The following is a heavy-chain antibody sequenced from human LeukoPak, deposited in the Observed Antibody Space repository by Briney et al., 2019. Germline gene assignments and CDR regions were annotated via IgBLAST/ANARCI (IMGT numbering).Heavy chain of an antibody. D-gene: IGHD3-9*01. Sequence: GGSLRLSCAATGFSFRSYWMNWVRQAPGKGLEWLAIIKQDGSEKHYKGSVEGRFTISRDNAKNSLHLQMNSLRAEDTAVCYCAGGSGYLITSWGQGTLVTVSS. CDR2: IKQDGSEK. J-gene: IGHJ5*02. CDR1: GFSFRSYW. CDR3: AGGSGYLITS. V-gene: IGHV3-7*01.